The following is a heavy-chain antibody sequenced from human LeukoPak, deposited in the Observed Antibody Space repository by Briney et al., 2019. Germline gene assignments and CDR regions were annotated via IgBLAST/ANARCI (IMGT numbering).Heavy chain of an antibody. D-gene: IGHD6-13*01. CDR1: GYTFTSYY. Sequence: ASVKVSCKASGYTFTSYYMHWVRQAPGQGLEWMGIINPSGGSTSYAQKFQGRVTMTRDTSTSTVYMELSSLRSEDTAVYYCARGAAAGSVAKNRFDPWGQGTLVTVSS. J-gene: IGHJ5*02. CDR3: ARGAAAGSVAKNRFDP. V-gene: IGHV1-46*01. CDR2: INPSGGST.